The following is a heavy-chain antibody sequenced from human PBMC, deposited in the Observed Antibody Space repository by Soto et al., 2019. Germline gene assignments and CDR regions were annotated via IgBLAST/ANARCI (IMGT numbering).Heavy chain of an antibody. Sequence: QVPLVQSGAELKKPGSSVKVSCEASGGTSTIYTITWVRQAPGQGLAWMGRIVPMLGITNYARNFQDRLTITADQSKGTVYMELSSLRFEDTALYYCATEKYGAGRVGVYGWGQGTQVTVSS. CDR2: IVPMLGIT. V-gene: IGHV1-69*08. D-gene: IGHD1-26*01. CDR1: GGTSTIYT. CDR3: ATEKYGAGRVGVYG. J-gene: IGHJ4*02.